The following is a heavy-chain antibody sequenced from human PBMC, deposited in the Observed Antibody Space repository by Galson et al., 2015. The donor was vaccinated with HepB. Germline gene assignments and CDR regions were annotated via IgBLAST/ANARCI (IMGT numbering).Heavy chain of an antibody. CDR3: ARPHCSGGRCYLYYYGMDA. D-gene: IGHD2-15*01. V-gene: IGHV3-30*04. J-gene: IGHJ6*02. CDR1: GFTFSRNA. Sequence: SLRLSCAASGFTFSRNAIHWVRQAPGQGLEWVAVISSDGSHKYYAGSVRGRFTISRDNSKNTVYLQMDSLRAEDTAVYYCARPHCSGGRCYLYYYGMDAWGLGTTVTVTS. CDR2: ISSDGSHK.